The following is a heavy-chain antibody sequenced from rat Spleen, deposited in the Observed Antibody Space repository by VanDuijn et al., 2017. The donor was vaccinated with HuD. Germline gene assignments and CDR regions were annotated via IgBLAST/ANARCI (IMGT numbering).Heavy chain of an antibody. CDR3: ARGRAYYYSSYIYAYYFDY. V-gene: IGHV5-29*01. D-gene: IGHD1-2*01. Sequence: EVQLVESDGGLVQPGRSLKLSCAASGFTFSDYYMAWVRQAPTKGLEWVATISYDGSSTYYRDSVKGRFTISRDNAKSTLYLQMDSLRSEDTATYYCARGRAYYYSSYIYAYYFDYWGQGVMVTVSS. CDR2: ISYDGSST. CDR1: GFTFSDYY. J-gene: IGHJ2*01.